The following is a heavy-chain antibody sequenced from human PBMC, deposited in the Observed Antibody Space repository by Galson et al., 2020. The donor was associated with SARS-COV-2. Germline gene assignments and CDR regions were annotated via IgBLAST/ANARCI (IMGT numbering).Heavy chain of an antibody. J-gene: IGHJ4*02. CDR3: VREYFDWLAPYFDY. CDR1: GGSISSGDYY. Sequence: ASETLSLTCTVSGGSISSGDYYWSWIRQPPGKGLEWIGYIYYSGSTYYNPSLKSRVTISVDTSKNQFSLKLSSVTAADTAIYYCVREYFDWLAPYFDYWGLGTLVTVSS. CDR2: IYYSGST. D-gene: IGHD3-9*01. V-gene: IGHV4-30-4*02.